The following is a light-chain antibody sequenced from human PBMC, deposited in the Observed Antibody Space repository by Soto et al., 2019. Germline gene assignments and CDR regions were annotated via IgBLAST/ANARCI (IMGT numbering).Light chain of an antibody. Sequence: DIQMTQSPSTVSASVGDGVTITCRASQPISSWLAWFRQRPGKAPELLIYAASTLHSGVPSRFSDSGSGTDFALAISGLRHEDLATYYFQQASSFPQPFGQGT. J-gene: IGKJ2*01. CDR3: QQASSFPQP. CDR1: QPISSW. V-gene: IGKV1-12*01. CDR2: AAS.